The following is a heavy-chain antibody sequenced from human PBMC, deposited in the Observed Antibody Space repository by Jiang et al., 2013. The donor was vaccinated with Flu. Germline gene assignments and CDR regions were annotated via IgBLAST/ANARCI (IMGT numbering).Heavy chain of an antibody. CDR2: ISAYNGNT. CDR1: GYTFTSYG. V-gene: IGHV1-18*04. J-gene: IGHJ6*02. CDR3: ARVEEGIVVVPAAMGHYYYGMDV. D-gene: IGHD2-2*01. Sequence: EVKKPGESLKVSCKASGYTFTSYGISWVRQAPGQGLEWMGWISAYNGNTNYAQKLQGRVTMTTDTSTSTAYMELRSLRSDDTAVYYCARVEEGIVVVPAAMGHYYYGMDVWGQGTTVTVSS.